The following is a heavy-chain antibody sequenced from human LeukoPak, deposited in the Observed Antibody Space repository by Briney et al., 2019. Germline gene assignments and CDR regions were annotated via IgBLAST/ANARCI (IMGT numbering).Heavy chain of an antibody. V-gene: IGHV4-61*02. CDR3: ARLARPGGYQYYFDY. D-gene: IGHD6-6*01. J-gene: IGHJ4*02. CDR2: IYNNGGA. CDR1: GGSVTSGNYY. Sequence: SQTLSLTCTVSGGSVTSGNYYWNWIRQPAGKGLEWIGRIYNNGGASYNPSLKSRVTISIDASKNQFSLKLSSVTAADTAVYYCARLARPGGYQYYFDYWGQGTLVTVSS.